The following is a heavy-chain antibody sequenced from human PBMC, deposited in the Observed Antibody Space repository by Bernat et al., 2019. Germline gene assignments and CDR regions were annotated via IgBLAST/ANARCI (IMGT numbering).Heavy chain of an antibody. CDR2: IKQDGSEK. CDR1: GFTFSSYW. D-gene: IGHD3-22*01. CDR3: ATTISYDSSGYYPFWY. Sequence: EVQLVESGGGLVQPGGSLRLSCAASGFTFSSYWMSWVRQAPGKGLEWVANIKQDGSEKYYVDSVKGRFTISRDNAKNSLYLQINSLRAEDTAVYYCATTISYDSSGYYPFWYWGQGTLVTVSS. J-gene: IGHJ4*02. V-gene: IGHV3-7*02.